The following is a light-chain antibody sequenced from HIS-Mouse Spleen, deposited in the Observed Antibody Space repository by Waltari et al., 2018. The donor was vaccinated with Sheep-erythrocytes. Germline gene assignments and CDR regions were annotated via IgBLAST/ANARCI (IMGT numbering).Light chain of an antibody. CDR2: RNK. Sequence: QSVLTQPPSASGTPGQRVTISCSGSSSNIGSTYVYWYQQLPGTAPKLFIYRNKQRPSGVPGRFSGSRSGTSAYLAISGLRSEDEAYYYCAAWDDSLSGPVFGGGTKLTVL. J-gene: IGLJ3*02. CDR1: SSNIGSTY. V-gene: IGLV1-47*01. CDR3: AAWDDSLSGPV.